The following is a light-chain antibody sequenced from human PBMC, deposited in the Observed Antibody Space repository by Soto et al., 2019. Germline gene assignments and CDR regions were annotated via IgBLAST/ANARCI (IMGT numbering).Light chain of an antibody. CDR3: SSYSSSTTHVV. Sequence: QSALTQPASVSGSPXRSVTXSXTGTSSDVGDFNYVSWYQHLPGRAPKLIIYDVTNRPSGISYRFSASKSGRTASLTISGLQAEDEADYYCSSYSSSTTHVVFGGGTKLTVL. CDR1: SSDVGDFNY. J-gene: IGLJ2*01. CDR2: DVT. V-gene: IGLV2-14*03.